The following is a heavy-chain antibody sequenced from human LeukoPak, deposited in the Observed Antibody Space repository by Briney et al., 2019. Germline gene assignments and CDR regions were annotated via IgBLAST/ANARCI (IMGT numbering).Heavy chain of an antibody. Sequence: PGRSLRLSCAASGFTFSSYAMRWVRHAPGKGLEWVAVISYDGSNKYYADSVKGRFTISRDNSKNTLYLQMNSLRAEDTAVYYCARDEDIVVVVAARFDYWGQGTLVTVSS. J-gene: IGHJ4*02. CDR3: ARDEDIVVVVAARFDY. V-gene: IGHV3-30*04. CDR2: ISYDGSNK. CDR1: GFTFSSYA. D-gene: IGHD2-15*01.